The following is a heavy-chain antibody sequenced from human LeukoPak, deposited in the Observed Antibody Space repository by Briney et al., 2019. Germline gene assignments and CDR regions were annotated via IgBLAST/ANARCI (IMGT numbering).Heavy chain of an antibody. CDR1: GFTFGSYW. CDR3: ATRGCSGGYCYSYFDY. Sequence: GGSLRLSCAGSGFTFGSYWMSWVRQAPGKGLEWVANIKQDGSEKYYVDSVKGRFTISRDNAKNSLYLQMNSLRAEDTAVYYCATRGCSGGYCYSYFDYWGQGTLVTVSS. V-gene: IGHV3-7*01. CDR2: IKQDGSEK. J-gene: IGHJ4*02. D-gene: IGHD2-15*01.